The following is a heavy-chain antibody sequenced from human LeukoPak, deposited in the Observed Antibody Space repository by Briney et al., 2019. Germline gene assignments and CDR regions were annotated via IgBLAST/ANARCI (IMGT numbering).Heavy chain of an antibody. J-gene: IGHJ4*02. D-gene: IGHD6-13*01. CDR2: ITGSGGNT. CDR3: AKGAGYSSSWRFDY. V-gene: IGHV3-23*01. Sequence: GGSLRLSCAASGFTFSSYAMSWVRQAPGKGLEWVSSITGSGGNTNYADSVKGRFTISRDKSKSTLYLQMNSLRADDTAVYYCAKGAGYSSSWRFDYWGQGTLITVSS. CDR1: GFTFSSYA.